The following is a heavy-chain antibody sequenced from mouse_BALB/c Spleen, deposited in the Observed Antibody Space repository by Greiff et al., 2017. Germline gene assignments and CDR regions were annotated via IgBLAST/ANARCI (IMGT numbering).Heavy chain of an antibody. V-gene: IGHV1-15*01. J-gene: IGHJ1*01. CDR1: GYTFTDYE. CDR3: TIYGSSFDWYFDV. Sequence: QVQLQQSGAELVRPGASVTLSCKASGYTFTDYEIHWVKQTPVHGLEWIGAIDPETGGTAYNQKFKGKATLTADKSSSTAYMELRSLTSEDSAVYYCTIYGSSFDWYFDVWGAGTTVTVSS. D-gene: IGHD1-1*01. CDR2: IDPETGGT.